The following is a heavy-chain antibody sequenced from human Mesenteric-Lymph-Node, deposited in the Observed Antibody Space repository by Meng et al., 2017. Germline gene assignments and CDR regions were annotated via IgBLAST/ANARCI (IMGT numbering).Heavy chain of an antibody. D-gene: IGHD1-26*01. V-gene: IGHV3-72*01. CDR3: TGGRGGSAPSDY. J-gene: IGHJ4*02. CDR2: SRSKFSSYTT. Sequence: GESLKISCAASGFTFSSYSMNWVRQAPGEGLEWVGRSRSKFSSYTTEYAASVRGRFTVSRDESKNLFYLQMNNLRTEDTAVYYCTGGRGGSAPSDYWGQGTLVTVSS. CDR1: GFTFSSYS.